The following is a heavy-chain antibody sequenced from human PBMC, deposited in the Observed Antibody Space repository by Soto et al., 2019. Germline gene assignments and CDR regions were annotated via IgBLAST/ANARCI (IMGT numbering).Heavy chain of an antibody. CDR2: IHHSGST. CDR1: GGSISSGENF. CDR3: ARDTGTYPYYFDY. D-gene: IGHD1-26*01. V-gene: IGHV4-30-4*01. J-gene: IGHJ4*02. Sequence: SETLSLTCTVSGGSISSGENFWNWVRQSPGKGLEWIGYIHHSGSTYYNPSLKSRLTISVDTSKNQISLKLNSVTAADTAVYYCARDTGTYPYYFDYWGQGTLVTVSS.